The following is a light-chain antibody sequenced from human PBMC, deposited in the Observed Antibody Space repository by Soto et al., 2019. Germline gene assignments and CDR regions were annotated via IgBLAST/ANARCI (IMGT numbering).Light chain of an antibody. V-gene: IGKV4-1*01. CDR3: QHYYRGFT. CDR2: WAS. J-gene: IGKJ3*01. CDR1: QSVLYSSNNKNY. Sequence: DIVMTQSPDSLAVSLGERATINCKSSQSVLYSSNNKNYLAWYQQKPGQPPKLLIYWASTRESGVPDRFSGSGSGPNFTLTISSLQAEDVAVYYCQHYYRGFTFGPGTKVDIK.